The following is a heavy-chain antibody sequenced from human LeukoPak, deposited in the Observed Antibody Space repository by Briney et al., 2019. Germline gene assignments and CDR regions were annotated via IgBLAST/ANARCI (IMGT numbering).Heavy chain of an antibody. V-gene: IGHV3-23*01. Sequence: GGSLRLSCAASGFTFSSYAMSWVRQAPGKGLEWVSAISGSGGSTYYADSVKGRFTISRDNAKNTLYLQMNSLRAEDTAVYYCANAVFDSAYASQSDYWGQGTLVTVSS. CDR3: ANAVFDSAYASQSDY. CDR1: GFTFSSYA. J-gene: IGHJ4*02. CDR2: ISGSGGST. D-gene: IGHD5-12*01.